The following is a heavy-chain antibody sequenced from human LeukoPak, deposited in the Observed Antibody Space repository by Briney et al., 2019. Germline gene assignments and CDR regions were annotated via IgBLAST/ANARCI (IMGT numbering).Heavy chain of an antibody. Sequence: ASVKVSCKASGYTFTSNYMHWVRQAPGQGLEWMGVIAPSSGTTSYAQKFQGRVTMTRDTSTSTVYMELSSLRSEDTAMYYCARDRWYGYRYFDYWGQGTLVTVSS. CDR2: IAPSSGTT. CDR3: ARDRWYGYRYFDY. V-gene: IGHV1-46*01. D-gene: IGHD5-24*01. J-gene: IGHJ4*02. CDR1: GYTFTSNY.